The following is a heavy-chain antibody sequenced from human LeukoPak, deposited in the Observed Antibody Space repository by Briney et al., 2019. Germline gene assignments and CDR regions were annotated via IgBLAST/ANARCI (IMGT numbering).Heavy chain of an antibody. CDR1: GGSSSGYY. D-gene: IGHD6-13*01. J-gene: IGHJ3*02. CDR3: ARAGILGSSWSDAFDI. CDR2: INHSGCT. V-gene: IGHV4-34*01. Sequence: SETLSLTCAVYGGSSSGYYWSWLHQPPGKGLEWIGYINHSGCTNYNRSLKSRFTISVETSSNQLPLNLSSVTAADAAVYYCARAGILGSSWSDAFDIWGQGTMVTVSS.